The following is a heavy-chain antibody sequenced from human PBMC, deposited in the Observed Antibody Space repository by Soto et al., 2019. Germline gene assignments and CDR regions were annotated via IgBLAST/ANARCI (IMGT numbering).Heavy chain of an antibody. J-gene: IGHJ4*02. CDR2: IIPILGIA. CDR1: GGTFSSYT. CDR3: ASGAIATRKSFDY. D-gene: IGHD1-26*01. V-gene: IGHV1-69*02. Sequence: QVQLVQSGAEVKKPGSSVKVSCKASGGTFSSYTISWVRQAPGQGLEWMGRIIPILGIANYAQKFQGRVTITADKSTSTAYMELNSLTSEDTAVYYCASGAIATRKSFDYWGQGTLVTVSS.